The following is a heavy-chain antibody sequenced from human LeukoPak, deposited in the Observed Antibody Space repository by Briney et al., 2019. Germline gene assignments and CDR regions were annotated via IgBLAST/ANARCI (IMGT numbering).Heavy chain of an antibody. CDR2: IKSKTDGGTT. CDR3: TTDIGIVPAAIPPSWYFDL. D-gene: IGHD2-2*01. V-gene: IGHV3-15*01. Sequence: GGSLRLSCAASGFTFSNAWMSWVRQAPGKGLEWVGRIKSKTDGGTTDYAAPVKGRFTISRDDSKNTLYLQINSLKTEDTAVYYCTTDIGIVPAAIPPSWYFDLWGRGTLVTVSS. J-gene: IGHJ2*01. CDR1: GFTFSNAW.